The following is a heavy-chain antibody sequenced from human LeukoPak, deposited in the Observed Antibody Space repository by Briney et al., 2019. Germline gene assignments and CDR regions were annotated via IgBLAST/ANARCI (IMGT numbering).Heavy chain of an antibody. CDR3: AKAYYDSSGYYLWYFDL. V-gene: IGHV3-23*01. CDR2: ISGSGGGT. J-gene: IGHJ2*01. Sequence: PGGSLRLSCAASGFTFSSYAMSWVRQAPGKGLEWVSTISGSGGGTYYADSVKGRFTISRDNSKNTLYLQMNSLRAEDTAVYYCAKAYYDSSGYYLWYFDLWGRGTLVTVSS. CDR1: GFTFSSYA. D-gene: IGHD3-22*01.